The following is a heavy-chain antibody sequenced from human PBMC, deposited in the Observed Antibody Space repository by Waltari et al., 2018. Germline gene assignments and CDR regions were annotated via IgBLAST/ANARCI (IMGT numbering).Heavy chain of an antibody. CDR2: IYPGDSDT. CDR3: ARCIAGGIPDY. V-gene: IGHV5-51*01. Sequence: EVQLVQSGAEVKKAGESLKISCKGSGYSFTTYRIRWVRQMPGKGLEWMGIIYPGDSDTKYSPSFQGQVTMSADKSISTAYLQLNSLKASDSAMYYCARCIAGGIPDYWGQGTLITVSS. D-gene: IGHD1-26*01. CDR1: GYSFTTYR. J-gene: IGHJ4*02.